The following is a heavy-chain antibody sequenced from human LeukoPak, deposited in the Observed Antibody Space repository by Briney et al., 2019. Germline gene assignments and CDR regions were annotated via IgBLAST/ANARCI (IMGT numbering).Heavy chain of an antibody. CDR3: ARHLPSGWYMDYYYGMDV. Sequence: SETLSLTCTVSGGSISSYYWSWIRQPPGKGLEWIGYIYTSGSTNYNPSLKSRVTISVDTSKNQFSLKLSSVTAADTAVYYCARHLPSGWYMDYYYGMDVWGQGTTVTVSS. D-gene: IGHD6-19*01. V-gene: IGHV4-4*09. CDR1: GGSISSYY. CDR2: IYTSGST. J-gene: IGHJ6*02.